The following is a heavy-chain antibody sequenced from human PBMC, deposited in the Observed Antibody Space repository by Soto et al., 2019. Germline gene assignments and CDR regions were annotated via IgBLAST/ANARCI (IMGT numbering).Heavy chain of an antibody. Sequence: SETLSLTCTVSGGSISSSSYYWGWIRQPPGKGLEWIGSIYYSGSTYYNPSLKSRVTISVDTSKNQFSLKLSSVTAAYTAVYYCARPYGEGAFDIWGQGTVVTVS. CDR1: GGSISSSSYY. CDR3: ARPYGEGAFDI. CDR2: IYYSGST. J-gene: IGHJ3*02. V-gene: IGHV4-39*01. D-gene: IGHD4-17*01.